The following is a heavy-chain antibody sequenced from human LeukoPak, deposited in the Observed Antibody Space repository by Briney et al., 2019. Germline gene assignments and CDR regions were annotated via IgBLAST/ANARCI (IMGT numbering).Heavy chain of an antibody. CDR1: GYTFTSYG. D-gene: IGHD3-9*01. J-gene: IGHJ4*02. Sequence: ASVKVSCKASGYTFTSYGISWVRQAPGQGLEWMGWISAYNGNTNYAQKLQGRVTMTTDTSTSTAYMELRSLRSDDTAVYYCARGSPTFEYYDILTGYYPYFDYWGQGTLVTVSS. CDR3: ARGSPTFEYYDILTGYYPYFDY. CDR2: ISAYNGNT. V-gene: IGHV1-18*01.